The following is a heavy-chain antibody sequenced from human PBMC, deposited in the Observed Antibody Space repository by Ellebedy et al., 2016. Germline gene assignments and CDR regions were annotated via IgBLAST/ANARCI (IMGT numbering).Heavy chain of an antibody. Sequence: SETLSLTXTVSGGSISSYYWSWIRQPPGKGLEWIGYIYYSGSTNYNPSLKSRVTISVDTSKNQFSLKLSSVTAADTAVYYCARGGCSSTSCYFDYWGQGTLVTVSS. CDR2: IYYSGST. D-gene: IGHD2-2*01. CDR3: ARGGCSSTSCYFDY. J-gene: IGHJ4*02. CDR1: GGSISSYY. V-gene: IGHV4-59*12.